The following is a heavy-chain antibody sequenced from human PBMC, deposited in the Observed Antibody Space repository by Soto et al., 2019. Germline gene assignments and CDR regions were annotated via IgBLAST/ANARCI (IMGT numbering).Heavy chain of an antibody. Sequence: QVQLEESGPGLVKPSQTLSLMCTVSGVPISGSDYHWSWIRQSPGKGLEWIGYIFPSGATHYNSSLGSRITMSVETSKSQFSLRLTAVTAADTAVYFCARRSAAKRYFDLWGRGTLVTVSS. D-gene: IGHD5-18*01. CDR2: IFPSGAT. V-gene: IGHV4-30-4*01. CDR1: GVPISGSDYH. J-gene: IGHJ2*01. CDR3: ARRSAAKRYFDL.